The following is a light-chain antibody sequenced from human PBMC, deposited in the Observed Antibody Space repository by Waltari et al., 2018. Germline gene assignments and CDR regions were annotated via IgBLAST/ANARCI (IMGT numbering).Light chain of an antibody. CDR3: QQRSNWPPYT. Sequence: EIVLTQSPATLSLSPGDRATLSCRASQSVSSYLAWYQQKPGQAPRLLIYDASNRATGIPARFSGSGSRTDFALTISSLEPEDFAVYYCQQRSNWPPYTFGQGTKLEIK. CDR1: QSVSSY. CDR2: DAS. V-gene: IGKV3-11*01. J-gene: IGKJ2*01.